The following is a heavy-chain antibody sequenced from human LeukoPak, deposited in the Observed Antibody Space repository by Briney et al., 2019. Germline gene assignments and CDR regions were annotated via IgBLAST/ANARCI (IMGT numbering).Heavy chain of an antibody. CDR1: GGTFSSYA. CDR3: AKGRIVKMVRGGYYYYYMDV. CDR2: IIPIFGTA. D-gene: IGHD3-10*01. J-gene: IGHJ6*03. Sequence: ASVKVSCKASGGTFSSYAISWVRQAPGQGLEWMGGIIPIFGTANYAQKFQGRVTITTDESTSTAYMELSSLRSEDTAVYYCAKGRIVKMVRGGYYYYYMDVWGKGTTVTVPS. V-gene: IGHV1-69*05.